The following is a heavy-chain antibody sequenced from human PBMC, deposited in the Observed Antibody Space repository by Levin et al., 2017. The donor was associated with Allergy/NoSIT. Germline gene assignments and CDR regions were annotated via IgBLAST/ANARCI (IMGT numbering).Heavy chain of an antibody. D-gene: IGHD4-17*01. V-gene: IGHV4-39*01. CDR3: ARHTGCPDY. J-gene: IGHJ4*02. CDR1: GGSISGSSYY. Sequence: TSETLSLTCTVSGGSISGSSYYWGWIRQPPGKGLEWIGSIYYSGSTYYNPSLKSRVTISVDTSKNQFSLKLSSVTAADTAVYYCARHTGCPDYWGQGTLVTVSS. CDR2: IYYSGST.